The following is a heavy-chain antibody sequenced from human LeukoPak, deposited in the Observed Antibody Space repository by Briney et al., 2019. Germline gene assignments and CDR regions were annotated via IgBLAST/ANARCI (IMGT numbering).Heavy chain of an antibody. CDR1: GFTLSRYW. CDR3: ARGNYYGMDV. CDR2: INSDGSST. J-gene: IGHJ6*02. V-gene: IGHV3-74*01. Sequence: GGSLRLSCSASGFTLSRYWMHWVRQAPGKGLVWVSRINSDGSSTSYAASVKGRFTISRDSAKNTLYLQLNSLRAEDTAVYYCARGNYYGMDVWGQGTTVTVSS.